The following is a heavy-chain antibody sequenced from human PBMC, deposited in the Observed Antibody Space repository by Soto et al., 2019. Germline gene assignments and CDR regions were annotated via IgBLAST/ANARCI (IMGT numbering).Heavy chain of an antibody. Sequence: QVQLQESGPGLVKPSGTLSLTCTVSGGSMSSSNWWNWVRQSPGKGLEWIGEAHQSGRTNYNPSPTVXSXPXXDQSHSHFSLKLTSVTAAVTAVYYCARSEAPVLDCWGQGTLVTVSS. V-gene: IGHV4-4*02. CDR3: ARSEAPVLDC. D-gene: IGHD6-6*01. J-gene: IGHJ4*02. CDR2: AHQSGRT. CDR1: GGSMSSSNW.